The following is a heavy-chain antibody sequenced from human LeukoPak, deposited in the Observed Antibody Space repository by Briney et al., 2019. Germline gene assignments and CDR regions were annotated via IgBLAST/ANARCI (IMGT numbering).Heavy chain of an antibody. CDR2: IYHRGSA. CDR3: ARVRGWYSYSAMNYFDY. Sequence: SETLSLTCTVSGGSISSYYWSWIRQPPGKGLEWIGYIYHRGSANYNPSLKSRVAISLDTSKNQFSLKLSSVTAADTAVYYCARVRGWYSYSAMNYFDYWGQGTLVTVSS. CDR1: GGSISSYY. D-gene: IGHD6-19*01. V-gene: IGHV4-59*01. J-gene: IGHJ4*02.